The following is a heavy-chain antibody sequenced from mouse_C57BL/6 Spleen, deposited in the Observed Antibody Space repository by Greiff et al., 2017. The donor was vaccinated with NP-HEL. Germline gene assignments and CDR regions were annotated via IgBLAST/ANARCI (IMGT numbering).Heavy chain of an antibody. J-gene: IGHJ1*03. CDR2: ISSGSSTI. CDR3: ARMAVWYFDV. V-gene: IGHV5-17*01. Sequence: EVKLVESGGGLVKPGGSLKLSCAASGFTFSDYGMHWVRQAPEKGLEWVAYISSGSSTIYYADTVKGRFTISRDNAKNTLFLQMTSLRSEDTAMYYCARMAVWYFDVWGTGTTVTVSS. CDR1: GFTFSDYG.